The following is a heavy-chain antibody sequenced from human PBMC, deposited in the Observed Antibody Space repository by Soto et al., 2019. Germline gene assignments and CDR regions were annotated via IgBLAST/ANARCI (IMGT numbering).Heavy chain of an antibody. J-gene: IGHJ6*02. CDR3: ARAGGQWMENYYYYYGMDV. Sequence: GASVKVSCKASGYTFTGYYMHWVRQAPGQGLEWMGWINPNSGGTNYAQKFQGWVTMTRDTSISTAYMELSRLRSDDTAVYYCARAGGQWMENYYYYYGMDVWGQGTTVTVYS. V-gene: IGHV1-2*04. CDR1: GYTFTGYY. D-gene: IGHD6-19*01. CDR2: INPNSGGT.